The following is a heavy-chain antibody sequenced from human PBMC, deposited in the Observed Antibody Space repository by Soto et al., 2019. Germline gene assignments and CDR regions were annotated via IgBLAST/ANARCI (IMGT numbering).Heavy chain of an antibody. CDR2: ISAHNGNT. V-gene: IGHV1-18*01. CDR1: GYTFTSYG. CDR3: ARGRYGYY. D-gene: IGHD1-1*01. J-gene: IGHJ4*02. Sequence: QVHLVQSGAEVKKPGASVKVSCKGSGYTFTSYGITWVRQAPGQGLEWMGWISAHNGNTDYAQKLQGRVTVTRDTSTSTAYMELRSLRSDDTDVYDWARGRYGYYWGQGALVTVSS.